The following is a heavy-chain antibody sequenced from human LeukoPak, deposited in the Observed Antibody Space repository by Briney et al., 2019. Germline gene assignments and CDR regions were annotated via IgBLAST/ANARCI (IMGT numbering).Heavy chain of an antibody. CDR3: ARTRYYYGSGSYDLVDY. D-gene: IGHD3-10*01. J-gene: IGHJ4*02. Sequence: ASVKVSCKASGGTFSSYAISWVRQAPGQGLEWMGGIIPIFGTANYAQKFQGRVTITTGESTSTAYMELSSLRSEDTAVYYCARTRYYYGSGSYDLVDYWGQGTLITVSS. CDR1: GGTFSSYA. V-gene: IGHV1-69*05. CDR2: IIPIFGTA.